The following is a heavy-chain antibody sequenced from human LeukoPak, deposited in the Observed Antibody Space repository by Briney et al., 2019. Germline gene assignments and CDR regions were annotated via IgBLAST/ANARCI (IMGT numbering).Heavy chain of an antibody. Sequence: SETLSLTCAVYCGSFSGYYWRWIRQPPGEGLEWIGEINHSGSTNYNPSLKSRVTISVDTSKNQFSLKLSSVTAADTAVYYCARARNTSITGTTGPTKWFDPWGQGTLVTVSS. CDR1: CGSFSGYY. CDR2: INHSGST. V-gene: IGHV4-34*01. D-gene: IGHD1-7*01. J-gene: IGHJ5*02. CDR3: ARARNTSITGTTGPTKWFDP.